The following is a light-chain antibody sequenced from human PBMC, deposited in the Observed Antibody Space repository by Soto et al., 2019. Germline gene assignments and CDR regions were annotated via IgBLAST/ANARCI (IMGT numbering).Light chain of an antibody. J-gene: IGLJ1*01. V-gene: IGLV2-14*01. CDR3: SSYTSSSALYV. CDR2: DVT. CDR1: SNDVGGYDY. Sequence: QSALTQPASVSGSPGQSITISCIGTSNDVGGYDYVSWYQQYPGKAPKLMIYDVTDRPPGVSNRFSGSKSDNTASLTISGLQADDEADYYCSSYTSSSALYVFGSGTKLTVL.